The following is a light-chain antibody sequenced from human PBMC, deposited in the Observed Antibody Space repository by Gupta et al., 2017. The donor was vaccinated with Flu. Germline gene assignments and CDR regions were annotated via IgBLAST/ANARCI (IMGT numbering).Light chain of an antibody. CDR1: QSVDNK. CDR2: GAS. J-gene: IGKJ5*01. CDR3: QQYNNWPPNT. V-gene: IGKV3-15*01. Sequence: EIVMTQSPATLSVSPGERATLSCRASQSVDNKLAWYQQKPGQSPRLLIYGASTRATGIPDRFSGSGSGTEFTLTISRRESEDFAVYYCQQYNNWPPNTFGQGTQVEIK.